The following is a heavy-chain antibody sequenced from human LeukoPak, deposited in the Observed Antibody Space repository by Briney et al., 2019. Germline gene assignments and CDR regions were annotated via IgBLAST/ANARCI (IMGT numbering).Heavy chain of an antibody. V-gene: IGHV3-21*01. Sequence: PGGSLRLSXAASGFTFSSYSMNWVRQAPGKGLEWVSSISSSSSYIYYADSVKGRFTISRNNAKNSLYLQMNSLRAEDTAVYYCARDFMTGYGDSIWGQGTMVTVSS. CDR2: ISSSSSYI. CDR1: GFTFSSYS. D-gene: IGHD4-17*01. CDR3: ARDFMTGYGDSI. J-gene: IGHJ3*02.